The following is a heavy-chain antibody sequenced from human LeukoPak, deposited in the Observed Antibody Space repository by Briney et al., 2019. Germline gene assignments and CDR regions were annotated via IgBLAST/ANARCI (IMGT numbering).Heavy chain of an antibody. CDR1: GGSLSGYY. D-gene: IGHD6-6*01. CDR2: INHSGST. Sequence: SETLSLTCAVYGGSLSGYYWSWIRQPPGKGLEWIGEINHSGSTNYNPSLKSRVTISVDTSKNQLSLKLSSVTAADTAVYYCARHRGSSSNFDSWGQGTLVTVSS. V-gene: IGHV4-34*01. CDR3: ARHRGSSSNFDS. J-gene: IGHJ4*02.